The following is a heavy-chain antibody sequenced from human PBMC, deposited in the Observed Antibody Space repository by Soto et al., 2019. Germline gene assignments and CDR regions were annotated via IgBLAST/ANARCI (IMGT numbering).Heavy chain of an antibody. CDR3: ARDRDSYGSGSDAYVYGMDV. CDR2: IMYDGSNK. Sequence: GGSLRLSCAASGFTFSSYGMPWVPPAPGKGLEWVAVIMYDGSNKYDADSVKGRFTISRDNSKNTLYLQMNSLRAEDTAVYYCARDRDSYGSGSDAYVYGMDVWGQGTTVTVSS. CDR1: GFTFSSYG. D-gene: IGHD3-10*01. V-gene: IGHV3-33*01. J-gene: IGHJ6*02.